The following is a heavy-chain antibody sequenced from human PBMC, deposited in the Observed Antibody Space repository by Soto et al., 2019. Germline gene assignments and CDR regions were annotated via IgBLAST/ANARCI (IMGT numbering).Heavy chain of an antibody. CDR2: IYYSGST. J-gene: IGHJ4*02. CDR1: GGSISSYD. D-gene: IGHD5-18*01. V-gene: IGHV4-59*01. CDR3: ARSMGSYGNFDY. Sequence: SETLSLTCTVSGGSISSYDWSWIRQPPGKGLEWIGYIYYSGSTNYNPSLKSRVTISVDTSKNQFSLKLSSVTAADTAVYYCARSMGSYGNFDYWGQGTLVTVSS.